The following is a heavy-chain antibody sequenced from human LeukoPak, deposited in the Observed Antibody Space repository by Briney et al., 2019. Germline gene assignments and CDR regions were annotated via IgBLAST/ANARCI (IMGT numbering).Heavy chain of an antibody. J-gene: IGHJ3*02. Sequence: GGSLRLSCAASGFTFSSYGMHWDRQAPGKGLEWVAVISYDGSNKYYADSVKGRFTISRDNSKNTLYLQMNSLRAEDTAVYYCARDPPGAHAFDIWGQGTMVTVSS. D-gene: IGHD1-26*01. CDR3: ARDPPGAHAFDI. V-gene: IGHV3-30*03. CDR2: ISYDGSNK. CDR1: GFTFSSYG.